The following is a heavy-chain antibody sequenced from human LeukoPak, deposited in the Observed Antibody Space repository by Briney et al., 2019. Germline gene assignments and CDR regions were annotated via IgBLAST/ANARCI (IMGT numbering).Heavy chain of an antibody. CDR1: GFTFSRYA. CDR2: INGAGRST. CDR3: AKVERAGPGDC. Sequence: GGSLRLSCAASGFTFSRYAMSWVRQAPGRGPEWVSSINGAGRSTYYPDSLRGRFTISRDNSKNTLYLQLNSLTVEDSAMYYCAKVERAGPGDCWGQGTLVTVSS. V-gene: IGHV3-23*01. D-gene: IGHD1-1*01. J-gene: IGHJ4*02.